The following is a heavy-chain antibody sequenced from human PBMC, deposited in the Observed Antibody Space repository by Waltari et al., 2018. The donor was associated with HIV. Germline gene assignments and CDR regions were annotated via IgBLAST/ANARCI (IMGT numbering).Heavy chain of an antibody. Sequence: QITLKESGPTLVKPTQTLTLTCTFPGFYRSTSGVGVGWLRQPPGKALEWLALIYGNDAKRYSPSLKSRLTITKDTSKNQVVLTLTNVDPVDTATYYCVHRRLARAVAGTLYNWFDPWGQGILVTVSS. CDR1: GFYRSTSGVG. CDR2: IYGNDAK. CDR3: VHRRLARAVAGTLYNWFDP. J-gene: IGHJ5*02. V-gene: IGHV2-5*01. D-gene: IGHD6-19*01.